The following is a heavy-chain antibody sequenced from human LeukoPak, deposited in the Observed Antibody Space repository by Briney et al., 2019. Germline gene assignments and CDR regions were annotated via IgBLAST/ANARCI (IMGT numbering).Heavy chain of an antibody. V-gene: IGHV3-23*01. J-gene: IGHJ4*02. D-gene: IGHD3-10*01. CDR2: INNGAGDT. CDR1: GFIFTDYA. CDR3: ARSGLATCHY. Sequence: GGSLRLSCQASGFIFTDYAMSWVRQAPGKGLEWVSSINNGAGDTFFADSVKGWFTISRDDSRGMVYLQMNSLTAEDTAVYYCARSGLATCHYWGQGTLVTVSS.